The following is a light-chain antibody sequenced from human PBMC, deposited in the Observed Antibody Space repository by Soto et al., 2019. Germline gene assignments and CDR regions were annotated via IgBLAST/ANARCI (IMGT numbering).Light chain of an antibody. V-gene: IGKV1-6*01. CDR2: AAF. CDR3: LQYYNFSWT. J-gene: IGKJ1*01. Sequence: ATRVTKSAASLSASLEDRVTITCGASQDIRNDLAWYQQRPGQAPHLLIFAAFNLQSGVPSRFSGGGYGTHFNLTISGLQTDDFANYYCLQYYNFSWTFGQGTKVDIK. CDR1: QDIRND.